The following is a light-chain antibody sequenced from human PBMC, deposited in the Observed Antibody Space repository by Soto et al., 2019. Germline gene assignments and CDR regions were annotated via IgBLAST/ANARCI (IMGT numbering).Light chain of an antibody. Sequence: EIVLTQSPATLSLSPGERATLSCRASQSVSSYLAWYQQKPGQAPRLLIYDASNRATGVQARFSGSGSGTDFTLTINSLETEDFAVYYCQQRSNWHPLTFGGGTKVEIK. V-gene: IGKV3-11*01. CDR3: QQRSNWHPLT. CDR2: DAS. J-gene: IGKJ4*01. CDR1: QSVSSY.